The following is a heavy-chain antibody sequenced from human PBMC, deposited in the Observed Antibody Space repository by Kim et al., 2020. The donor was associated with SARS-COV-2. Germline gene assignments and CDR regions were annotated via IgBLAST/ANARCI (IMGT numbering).Heavy chain of an antibody. CDR2: IYYSGST. V-gene: IGHV4-39*01. CDR3: ARQRRGRWGLKDHQFDY. Sequence: SETLSLTCTVSGGSISSSSYYWGWIRQPPGKGLEWIGSIYYSGSTYYNPSLKSRVTISVDTSKNQFSLKLSSVTAADTAVYYCARQRRGRWGLKDHQFDYWGQGTLVTVSS. J-gene: IGHJ4*02. CDR1: GGSISSSSYY. D-gene: IGHD7-27*01.